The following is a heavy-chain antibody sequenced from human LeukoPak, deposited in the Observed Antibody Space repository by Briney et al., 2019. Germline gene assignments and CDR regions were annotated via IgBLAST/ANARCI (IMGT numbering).Heavy chain of an antibody. V-gene: IGHV1-18*01. Sequence: ASVKVSCKASGYTFTSYGISWVRQAPGQGLEWMGWISGYNGNTHYAQNLQGRATMTTDTSTSTAYMEVRSLRFDDTAVYYCARDEARYSRGYYPNWFDPWGQGTLVTVSS. CDR2: ISGYNGNT. CDR3: ARDEARYSRGYYPNWFDP. J-gene: IGHJ5*02. D-gene: IGHD3-22*01. CDR1: GYTFTSYG.